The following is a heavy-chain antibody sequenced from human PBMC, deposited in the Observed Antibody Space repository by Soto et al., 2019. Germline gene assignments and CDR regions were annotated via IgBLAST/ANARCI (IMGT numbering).Heavy chain of an antibody. J-gene: IGHJ3*02. V-gene: IGHV4-4*07. CDR1: GGSISSYY. Sequence: PSETLSPTCTVSGGSISSYYWRWIRQPAGKGLEWIGRIYTSGSTNYNPSLKSRVTMSVDTSKNKFSLKLSSVTAADTDVYYCARDSSVVTTFRRWDDAFDIWGQRTMVT. CDR2: IYTSGST. D-gene: IGHD4-4*01. CDR3: ARDSSVVTTFRRWDDAFDI.